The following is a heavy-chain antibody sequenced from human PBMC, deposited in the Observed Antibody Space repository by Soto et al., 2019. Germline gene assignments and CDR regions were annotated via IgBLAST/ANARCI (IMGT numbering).Heavy chain of an antibody. D-gene: IGHD3-22*01. J-gene: IGHJ4*02. Sequence: QVQLVQSGAEVKKPGASVKVSCKASGYIFTSYGISWVRQAPGQGLEWMGWISAYNGNTNYAQKLQGRVTMTTDTSTSTAYMELRSLRSDDTAVYYCARDHYYYDSSGYPDYWGQGTLVTVSS. CDR2: ISAYNGNT. CDR1: GYIFTSYG. V-gene: IGHV1-18*01. CDR3: ARDHYYYDSSGYPDY.